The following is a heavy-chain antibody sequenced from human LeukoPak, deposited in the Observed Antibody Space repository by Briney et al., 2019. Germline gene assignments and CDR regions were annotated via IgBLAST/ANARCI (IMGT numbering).Heavy chain of an antibody. CDR3: AKAPAGQWLATRWFDP. CDR2: ISGSGGST. CDR1: GFTFSSYA. D-gene: IGHD6-19*01. V-gene: IGHV3-23*01. Sequence: QPGGSLRLSCAASGFTFSSYAMSWARHAPGKGLEWVSAISGSGGSTYYADSVKGRFTISRDDSKNTLYLQMNSLRAEDTAVYYCAKAPAGQWLATRWFDPWGQGTLVTVSS. J-gene: IGHJ5*02.